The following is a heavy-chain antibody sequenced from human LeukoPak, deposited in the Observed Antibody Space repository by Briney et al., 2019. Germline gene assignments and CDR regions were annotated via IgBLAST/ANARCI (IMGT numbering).Heavy chain of an antibody. V-gene: IGHV3-23*01. CDR2: ISGSGGST. CDR3: AKDLDDILSANFDY. D-gene: IGHD3-9*01. CDR1: GFTFSSYA. J-gene: IGHJ4*02. Sequence: VGSLRLSCAASGFTFSSYAMSWVRQAPGKGLEWVSAISGSGGSTYYADSVKGRFTISRDNSKNTLYLQMNSLRAEDTAVYYCAKDLDDILSANFDYWGQGTLVTVSS.